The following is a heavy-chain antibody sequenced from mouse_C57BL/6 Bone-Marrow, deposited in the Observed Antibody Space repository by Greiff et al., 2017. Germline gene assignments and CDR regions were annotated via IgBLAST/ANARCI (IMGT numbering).Heavy chain of an antibody. V-gene: IGHV5-6*01. D-gene: IGHD2-5*01. J-gene: IGHJ2*01. CDR2: ISSGGSYT. CDR3: ARHNYSSYPDY. Sequence: EVKVVESGGDLVKPGGSLKLSCAASGFTFSSYGMSWVRQTPDKRLEWVATISSGGSYTYYPESVKGRFTISRDNAKNTLYLQMSSLKSEDTAMYYCARHNYSSYPDYWGQGTTLTVSS. CDR1: GFTFSSYG.